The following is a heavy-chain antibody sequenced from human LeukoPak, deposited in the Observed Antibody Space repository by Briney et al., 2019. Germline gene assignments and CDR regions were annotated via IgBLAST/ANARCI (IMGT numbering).Heavy chain of an antibody. CDR2: INPSGGST. CDR1: GYTFTSYY. V-gene: IGHV1-46*01. Sequence: GASVKVSCKASGYTFTSYYMHWVRQAPGQGLEWMGIINPSGGSTSYAQKFQGRVTMTRDTSTSTVYMELSSLRSEDTAVYYCARDIFYYDSSGPLGGDAFDIWGQGTMVTVSS. J-gene: IGHJ3*02. D-gene: IGHD3-22*01. CDR3: ARDIFYYDSSGPLGGDAFDI.